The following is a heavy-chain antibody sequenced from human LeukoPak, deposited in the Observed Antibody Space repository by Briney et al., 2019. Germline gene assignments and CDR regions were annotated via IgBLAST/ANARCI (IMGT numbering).Heavy chain of an antibody. CDR2: INHSGSN. CDR1: GGSFSGYY. Sequence: SETLSLTCAVYGGSFSGYYWSWIRQPPGKGLEWIGEINHSGSNNYNPSLKSRVTISVDTSKNQFSLKLSSVTAADTAVYYCAGSSSTSRDGLGYWGQGTLVTVSS. V-gene: IGHV4-34*01. J-gene: IGHJ4*02. CDR3: AGSSSTSRDGLGY. D-gene: IGHD2-2*01.